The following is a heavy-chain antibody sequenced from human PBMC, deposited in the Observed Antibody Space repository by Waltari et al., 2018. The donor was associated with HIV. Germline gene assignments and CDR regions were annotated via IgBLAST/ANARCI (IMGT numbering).Heavy chain of an antibody. J-gene: IGHJ4*02. D-gene: IGHD5-12*01. CDR3: ARRALWLRPVYYFDY. Sequence: QVQLQQWGAGLLKPSETLSLTCAVYGEPFDGYYWSWIRQPPGKRLEWMGEINHRRNTNENPSLNSRLTMSVDASKNQFSLNLNSVTAADTGVYYCARRALWLRPVYYFDYWGQGALVTVSS. CDR1: GEPFDGYY. V-gene: IGHV4-34*01. CDR2: INHRRNT.